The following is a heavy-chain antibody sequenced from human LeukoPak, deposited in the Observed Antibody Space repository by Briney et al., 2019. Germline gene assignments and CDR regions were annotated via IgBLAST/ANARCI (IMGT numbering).Heavy chain of an antibody. Sequence: PGGSLRLSCAASGFTFSSYGMSWVRQAPGKGLEWVSAISGSGGSTYYADSVKGRFTISRDNSKNTLYLQMNSLRAEDTAVYYCATGLLWFGDYYMDVWGKGTTVTISS. CDR2: ISGSGGST. V-gene: IGHV3-23*01. D-gene: IGHD3-10*01. J-gene: IGHJ6*03. CDR3: ATGLLWFGDYYMDV. CDR1: GFTFSSYG.